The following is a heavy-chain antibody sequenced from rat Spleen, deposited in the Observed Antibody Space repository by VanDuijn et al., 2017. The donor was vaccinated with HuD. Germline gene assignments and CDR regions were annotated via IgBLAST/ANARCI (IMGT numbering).Heavy chain of an antibody. CDR3: TRSLYSSPLFDY. D-gene: IGHD1-2*01. J-gene: IGHJ2*01. V-gene: IGHV2-63*01. CDR2: MRYDGDT. Sequence: QVQLKESGPGLVQPSQTLSLTCTVSGFSLTSYHLSWVRQPPGKGLEWMGRMRYDGDTSYNSALKPRLSISRDTSKNQVFLKMGSLQSDDTAIYYCTRSLYSSPLFDYWGQGVMVTVSS. CDR1: GFSLTSYH.